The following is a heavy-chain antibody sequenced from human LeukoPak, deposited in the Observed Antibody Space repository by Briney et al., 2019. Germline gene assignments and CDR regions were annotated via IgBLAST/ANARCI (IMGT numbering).Heavy chain of an antibody. D-gene: IGHD2-2*01. V-gene: IGHV3-7*01. CDR1: GFTSSSYW. Sequence: PGGSLRLSCAASGFTSSSYWMSWVRQAPGKGLEWVANIKQDGSEKYYVDSVKGRFTISRDNAKNSLYLQMNSLRAEDTAVYYCAREGLYCSSTSCYGENYFDYWGQGTLVTVSS. CDR2: IKQDGSEK. CDR3: AREGLYCSSTSCYGENYFDY. J-gene: IGHJ4*02.